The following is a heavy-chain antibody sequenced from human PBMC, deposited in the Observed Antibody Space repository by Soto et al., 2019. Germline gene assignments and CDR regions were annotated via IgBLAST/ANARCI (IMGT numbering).Heavy chain of an antibody. J-gene: IGHJ6*02. CDR2: IYYSGST. CDR3: ARLSVTAYYYYGMDV. D-gene: IGHD4-17*01. V-gene: IGHV4-39*01. Sequence: SETLSLTCTVSGGSISSSSYYWGWIRQPPGKGLEWIGSIYYSGSTYYNPSLKSRVTISVDTSKNQFSLKLSSVSAADTAVYYCARLSVTAYYYYGMDVWGQGTTVT. CDR1: GGSISSSSYY.